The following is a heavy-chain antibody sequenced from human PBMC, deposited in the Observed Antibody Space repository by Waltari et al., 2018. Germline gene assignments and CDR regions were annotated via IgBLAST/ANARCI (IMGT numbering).Heavy chain of an antibody. D-gene: IGHD6-19*01. CDR3: AKGGGGWYVGWYYFDY. Sequence: QVQLVESGGGVVQPGRSLRLSCAASGFTFSSYGMHWVRQAPGKGLEWVAVIGYDGSNKYYADSVKGRFTISRDNAKNSLYLQMNSLRAEDTALYYCAKGGGGWYVGWYYFDYWGQGTLVTVSS. CDR2: IGYDGSNK. J-gene: IGHJ4*02. V-gene: IGHV3-33*03. CDR1: GFTFSSYG.